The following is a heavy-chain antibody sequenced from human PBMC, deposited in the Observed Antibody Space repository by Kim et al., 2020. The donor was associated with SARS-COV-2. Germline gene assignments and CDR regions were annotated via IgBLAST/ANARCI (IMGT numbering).Heavy chain of an antibody. Sequence: GGSLRLSCAASGFTFSNAWMSWVRQAPGKGLEWVGRIKSKTDGGTTDYAAPVKGRFTISRDDSKNTLYLQMNSLKTEDTAVYYCTTDVTMVRGVIINYYYYGMDVWGQGTTVTVSS. CDR2: IKSKTDGGTT. CDR3: TTDVTMVRGVIINYYYYGMDV. D-gene: IGHD3-10*01. V-gene: IGHV3-15*01. J-gene: IGHJ6*02. CDR1: GFTFSNAW.